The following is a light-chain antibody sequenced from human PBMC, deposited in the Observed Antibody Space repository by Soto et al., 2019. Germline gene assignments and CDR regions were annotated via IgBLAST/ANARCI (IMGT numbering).Light chain of an antibody. Sequence: DVPMTQSPSSLSASVGDRVTITCRASQSISSYLSWYQQKPGKAPQLLIYVTDRLQSGVPSRFSGSGSGTDFTLTISSLQPEDCATYYCQQSHSPPYTFGQGTKLEIK. CDR3: QQSHSPPYT. CDR2: VTD. V-gene: IGKV1-39*01. J-gene: IGKJ2*01. CDR1: QSISSY.